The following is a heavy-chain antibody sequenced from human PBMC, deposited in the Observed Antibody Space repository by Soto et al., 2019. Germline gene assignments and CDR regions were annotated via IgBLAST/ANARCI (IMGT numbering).Heavy chain of an antibody. J-gene: IGHJ3*02. CDR2: IKQDGSEK. V-gene: IGHV3-7*01. Sequence: EVQLVESGGGLVQPGGSLRLSCAASGFTFSSYWMSWVRQAPGKGLEWVANIKQDGSEKYYVDSVKGRFTISRDNAKNSLYLQMNSLRAEDTAVYYCPVSWTGVAANYDAFDILGQGTMVTVSS. CDR1: GFTFSSYW. D-gene: IGHD6-13*01. CDR3: PVSWTGVAANYDAFDI.